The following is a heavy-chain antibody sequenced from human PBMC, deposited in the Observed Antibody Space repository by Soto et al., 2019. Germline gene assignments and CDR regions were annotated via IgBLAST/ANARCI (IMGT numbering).Heavy chain of an antibody. Sequence: EVQLVESGGGLVQPGGSLRLSCAVSGFTFSTYWMSWVRQAPGKGLEWVANIKDDGSEKYYVDSVKGRFTISRDNAKNSLYLQMNSLRDEDTAVYSCARYEYSRSSTDYWGQGTLVTVSS. CDR2: IKDDGSEK. CDR3: ARYEYSRSSTDY. J-gene: IGHJ4*02. D-gene: IGHD6-6*01. CDR1: GFTFSTYW. V-gene: IGHV3-7*01.